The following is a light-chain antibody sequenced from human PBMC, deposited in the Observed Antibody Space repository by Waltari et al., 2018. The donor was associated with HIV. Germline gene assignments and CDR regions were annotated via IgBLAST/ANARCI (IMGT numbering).Light chain of an antibody. Sequence: IQMSQSPSSLSASVGDRVTLTCRASQSISSHLNWYQHKPGKAPELLIYAVSNLQSGVPSRFSGSKSGTDFTLSISSLQPEDFATYFCQQSYSLPTFGQGTKVAIK. J-gene: IGKJ1*01. CDR2: AVS. CDR1: QSISSH. V-gene: IGKV1-39*01. CDR3: QQSYSLPT.